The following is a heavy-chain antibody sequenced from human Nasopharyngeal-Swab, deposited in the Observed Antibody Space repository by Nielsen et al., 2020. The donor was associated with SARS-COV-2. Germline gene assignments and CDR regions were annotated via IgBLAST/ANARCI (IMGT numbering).Heavy chain of an antibody. CDR2: ISSSGSTI. CDR1: GFTFSSYE. Sequence: GESLKISCAASGFTFSSYEMNWVRQAPGKGLEWVSYISSSGSTIYYADSVKGRFTIFRDNAKNSLYLQMNSLRAEDTAVYYCARERRPKGHYYYGMDVWGQGTTVTVSS. CDR3: ARERRPKGHYYYGMDV. J-gene: IGHJ6*02. V-gene: IGHV3-48*03.